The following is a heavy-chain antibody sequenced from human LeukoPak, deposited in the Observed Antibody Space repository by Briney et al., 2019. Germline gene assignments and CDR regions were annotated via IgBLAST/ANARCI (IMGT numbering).Heavy chain of an antibody. V-gene: IGHV3-23*01. J-gene: IGHJ4*02. CDR3: AKGGNALYYFDY. CDR2: ISGSGGST. Sequence: GGSLRLSCAASGFTFSSYAMSWVRQAPGKGLEWVSAISGSGGSTYYADSVKGRFTIFRDNSKNTLYLQMNSLRAEDTAVYYCAKGGNALYYFDYWGQGTLVTVSS. CDR1: GFTFSSYA.